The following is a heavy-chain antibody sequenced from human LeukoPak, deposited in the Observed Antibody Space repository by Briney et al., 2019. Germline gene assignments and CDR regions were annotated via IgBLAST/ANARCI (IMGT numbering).Heavy chain of an antibody. CDR1: GFTVSSNY. CDR2: IYSGGST. J-gene: IGHJ4*02. V-gene: IGHV3-53*01. Sequence: PGGSLRLSCAASGFTVSSNYMSWVRQAPGKGLEWVSVIYSGGSTYYADSVKGRFTISRDNSKNTLYLQMNSLRAEDTAVYYCARDDRARTTAFDYWGQGTLVTVSS. CDR3: ARDDRARTTAFDY. D-gene: IGHD1-7*01.